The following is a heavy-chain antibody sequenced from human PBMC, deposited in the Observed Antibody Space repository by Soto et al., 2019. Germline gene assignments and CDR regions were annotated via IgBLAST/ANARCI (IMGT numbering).Heavy chain of an antibody. V-gene: IGHV1-69*13. D-gene: IGHD4-17*01. Sequence: WASVKVSFKASGGTFSSYAISWVRQAPGQGLEWMGGIIPIFGTANYAQKFQGRVTITADESTSTAYMELSSLRSEDTAVYYCARDTRPAYGPIQYYYGMDVWGQGTTVTVSS. CDR1: GGTFSSYA. J-gene: IGHJ6*02. CDR3: ARDTRPAYGPIQYYYGMDV. CDR2: IIPIFGTA.